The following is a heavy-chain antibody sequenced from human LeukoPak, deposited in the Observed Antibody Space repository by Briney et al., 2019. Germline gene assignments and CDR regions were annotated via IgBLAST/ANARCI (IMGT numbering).Heavy chain of an antibody. CDR1: AYTFTGYY. CDR3: ARDGISRSDFWSGFIRENYFDY. V-gene: IGHV1-2*02. Sequence: ASVTVSCTASAYTFTGYYMHWVRQAPGQGLEWMGWINPNSGGTNYAQKFQGRVTMTRDTSISTDYLELSTLRSDDTAVYYCARDGISRSDFWSGFIRENYFDYWGQGTLVTVSS. D-gene: IGHD3-3*01. J-gene: IGHJ4*02. CDR2: INPNSGGT.